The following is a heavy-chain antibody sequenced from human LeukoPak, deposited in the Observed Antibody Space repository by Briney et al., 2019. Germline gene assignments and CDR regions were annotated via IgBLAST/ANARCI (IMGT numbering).Heavy chain of an antibody. CDR1: GFTFSSYS. CDR2: IRSSSSTV. Sequence: GGSLRLSCAASGFTFSSYSMNWVRQAPGKGLEWVSYIRSSSSTVFYADSVKGRFTISRDNAKNSLYLQMNSLRAEDTAVYYCAGGYGDYVGGAYWGQGTLVTVSS. V-gene: IGHV3-48*04. J-gene: IGHJ4*02. CDR3: AGGYGDYVGGAY. D-gene: IGHD5-12*01.